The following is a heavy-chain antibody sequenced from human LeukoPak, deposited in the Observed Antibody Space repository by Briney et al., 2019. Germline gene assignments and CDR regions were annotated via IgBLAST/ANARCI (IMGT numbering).Heavy chain of an antibody. CDR1: GFTVSTNS. CDR3: AKVGPTVTHDDY. D-gene: IGHD4-17*01. V-gene: IGHV3-53*01. CDR2: IYSDNT. Sequence: GGSLRLSCTVSGFTVSTNSMSWVRQAPGKGLEWVSFIYSDNTHYSDSVKGRFTISRDNSKNTLYLQMNSLRAEDTAVYYCAKVGPTVTHDDYWGQGTLVTVSS. J-gene: IGHJ4*02.